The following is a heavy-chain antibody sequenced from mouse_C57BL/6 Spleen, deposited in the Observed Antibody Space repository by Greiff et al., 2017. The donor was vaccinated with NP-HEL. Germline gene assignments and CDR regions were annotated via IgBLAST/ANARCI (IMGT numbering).Heavy chain of an antibody. CDR2: IWTGGGT. CDR1: GFSLTSYA. J-gene: IGHJ1*03. Sequence: VQVVESGPGLVAPSQSLSITCTVSGFSLTSYAISWVRQPPGKGLEWLGVIWTGGGTNYNSALKSRLSISKDNSKSQVFLKMNSLQTDDTARYYCARMGYSNYYWYFDVWGTGTTVTVSS. CDR3: ARMGYSNYYWYFDV. D-gene: IGHD2-5*01. V-gene: IGHV2-9-1*01.